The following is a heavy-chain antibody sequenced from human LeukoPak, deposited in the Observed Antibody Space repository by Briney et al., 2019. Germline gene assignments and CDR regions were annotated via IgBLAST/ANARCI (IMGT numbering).Heavy chain of an antibody. CDR3: AKDVMYSPGIFDY. CDR1: GFAFDNHT. D-gene: IGHD2-21*01. J-gene: IGHJ4*02. V-gene: IGHV3-9*01. CDR2: ISWSSDYI. Sequence: GRSLRLSCAASGFAFDNHTMHWVRQAPGKGLEWVSVISWSSDYICYADSVKGRFTVSRDNAKNSLYLQMNSLRAEDTALYYCAKDVMYSPGIFDYWGQGTLVTVSS.